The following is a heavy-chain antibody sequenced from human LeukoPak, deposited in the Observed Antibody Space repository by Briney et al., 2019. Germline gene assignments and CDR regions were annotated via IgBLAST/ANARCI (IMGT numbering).Heavy chain of an antibody. V-gene: IGHV4-61*02. D-gene: IGHD2-21*01. J-gene: IGHJ5*02. CDR3: ARYHYDYSMRPNWFDP. CDR1: GGSISSGSYY. CDR2: IYTSGST. Sequence: SETLSLTCTVSGGSISSGSYYWSWIRQPAGKGLEWIGRIYTSGSTNYNPSLKSRVTISVDTSKNQFPLKLSSVTAADTAVYYCARYHYDYSMRPNWFDPWGQGTLVTVSS.